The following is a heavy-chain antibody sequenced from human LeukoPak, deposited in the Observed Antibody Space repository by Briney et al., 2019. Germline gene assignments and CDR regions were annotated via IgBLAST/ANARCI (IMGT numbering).Heavy chain of an antibody. V-gene: IGHV5-51*01. J-gene: IGHJ4*02. D-gene: IGHD6-6*01. CDR2: IYPGDSDT. CDR3: ATRYSNSSFDF. CDR1: GYSFASYW. Sequence: RGESLKISCMGSGYSFASYWIGWVRQMPGKSLEWMGIIYPGDSDTKYSPSFQGQVTISAATSISTTYLPWSSLKASDTAMYYCATRYSNSSFDFWDQGTLATVSS.